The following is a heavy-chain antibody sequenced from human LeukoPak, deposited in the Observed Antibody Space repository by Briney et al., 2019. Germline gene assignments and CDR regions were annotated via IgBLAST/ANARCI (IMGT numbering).Heavy chain of an antibody. V-gene: IGHV4-59*01. CDR3: ARESWSQEGYYFDC. Sequence: SETLSLTCTVSGGSISSYYWSWIRQPPGKGLEWIGYIYYSGSTNYNPSLKSRVTISVDTSKNQFPLKLSSVTAADTAVYYCARESWSQEGYYFDCWGQGTLVTVSS. CDR2: IYYSGST. CDR1: GGSISSYY. J-gene: IGHJ4*02. D-gene: IGHD6-13*01.